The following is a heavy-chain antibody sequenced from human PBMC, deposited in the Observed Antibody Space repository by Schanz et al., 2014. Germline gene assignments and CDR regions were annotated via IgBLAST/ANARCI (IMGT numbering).Heavy chain of an antibody. CDR2: ISGSGGST. CDR1: GFTFSDYY. CDR3: AKGMGYCSGGTCYDYYYYGLDV. Sequence: EVQLVESGGYLVQPGGSLRLSCSASGFTFSDYYMSWIRQAPGKGLEWVSAISGSGGSTYYADSVKGRFTISRDNSKNTLYLQMNSLRAEDTAVSYCAKGMGYCSGGTCYDYYYYGLDVWGQGTTVTVSS. D-gene: IGHD2-15*01. J-gene: IGHJ6*02. V-gene: IGHV3-23*04.